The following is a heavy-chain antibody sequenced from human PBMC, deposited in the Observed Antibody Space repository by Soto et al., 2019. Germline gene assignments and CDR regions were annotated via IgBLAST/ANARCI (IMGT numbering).Heavy chain of an antibody. J-gene: IGHJ4*02. D-gene: IGHD2-2*01. CDR1: GGSITSSGYY. CDR3: ARGGGSTKVDY. Sequence: QVPLQESGPGLVKPSQTLSLTCTVSGGSITSSGYYWSWIRQHPGEGLEWIGFTSNSGSTSYNPSLKSRVTRSGDTSSNQFSLTLKSVTAANTAVFFCARGGGSTKVDYWGQGTLVTVSP. CDR2: TSNSGST. V-gene: IGHV4-31*03.